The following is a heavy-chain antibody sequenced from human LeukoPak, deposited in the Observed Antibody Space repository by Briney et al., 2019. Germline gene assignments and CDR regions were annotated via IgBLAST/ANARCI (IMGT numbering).Heavy chain of an antibody. CDR2: ITDSGGGT. Sequence: PGGSLRLSCAASGFTFSSYIMTWVRQAPGKGLEWISTITDSGGGTYYADSVKGRFTISRDNSKNMVYLQMNSLTDEDTAVYFCAKARLVEPGNHWIDYRGQGTMVTVSS. CDR1: GFTFSSYI. V-gene: IGHV3-23*01. J-gene: IGHJ4*02. D-gene: IGHD7-27*01. CDR3: AKARLVEPGNHWIDY.